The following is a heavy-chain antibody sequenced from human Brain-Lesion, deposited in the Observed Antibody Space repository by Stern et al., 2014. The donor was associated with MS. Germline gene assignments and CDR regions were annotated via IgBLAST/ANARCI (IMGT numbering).Heavy chain of an antibody. Sequence: QVQLVESGPGLVKPSQTLSLTCTVSGGPISSHSYYWSWIRQPAGKGLEWIGRIYASGNTNYNPSLKIRVPISVDPSKNHLSLRLISVTASDTAVYYCARDYGDLEFDLWGQGTLVTVSS. CDR3: ARDYGDLEFDL. D-gene: IGHD4-17*01. CDR1: GGPISSHSYY. V-gene: IGHV4-61*02. J-gene: IGHJ4*02. CDR2: IYASGNT.